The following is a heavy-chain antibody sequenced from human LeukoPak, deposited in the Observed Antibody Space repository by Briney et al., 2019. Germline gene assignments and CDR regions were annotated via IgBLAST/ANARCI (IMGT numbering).Heavy chain of an antibody. CDR2: IYSGGST. V-gene: IGHV3-53*01. D-gene: IGHD1-14*01. Sequence: GGSLRLSCAASGFTVSSNFVSWVRQAPGKGLEWVSVIYSGGSTYYADSVKGRFTISRDNSKNTLYLQMNGLRAEDTAVYYCAKDVGGGIITSAYWGQGTLVTVSS. CDR3: AKDVGGGIITSAY. J-gene: IGHJ4*02. CDR1: GFTVSSNF.